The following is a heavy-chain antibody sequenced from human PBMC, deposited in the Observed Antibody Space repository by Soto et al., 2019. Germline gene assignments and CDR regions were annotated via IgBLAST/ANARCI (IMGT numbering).Heavy chain of an antibody. Sequence: GESLKISCKGSGYSFTSYWIGWVRQMPGKGLEWMGIIYPGDSDTRYSPSFQGQVTISADKSISTAYLQWSSLKASDTAMYYCARHDSSGWQNDAFDIWGQGTMVTVSS. V-gene: IGHV5-51*01. CDR1: GYSFTSYW. CDR3: ARHDSSGWQNDAFDI. CDR2: IYPGDSDT. D-gene: IGHD6-19*01. J-gene: IGHJ3*02.